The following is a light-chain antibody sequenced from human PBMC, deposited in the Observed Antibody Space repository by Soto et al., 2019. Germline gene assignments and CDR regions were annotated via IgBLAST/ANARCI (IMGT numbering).Light chain of an antibody. CDR2: DAS. CDR3: QQFNSYPLT. CDR1: QGISSA. J-gene: IGKJ4*01. V-gene: IGKV1-13*02. Sequence: AIQLTQSPSSLSASVGDRVIITCRASQGISSALAWYQQKPGKAPKLLMSDASTLESGVPARFSGSGSRTDFHLTISSLQTEDFANYYWQQFNSYPLTFGGGTKVEVK.